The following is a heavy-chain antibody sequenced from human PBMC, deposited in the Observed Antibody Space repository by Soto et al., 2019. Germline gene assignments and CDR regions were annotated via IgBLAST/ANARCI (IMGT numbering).Heavy chain of an antibody. D-gene: IGHD2-15*01. CDR1: GGSLSGYY. J-gene: IGHJ4*02. V-gene: IGHV4-34*01. CDR2: IGHFGST. Sequence: QVQLQQWGAGLLKPSETLSLTCAVSGGSLSGYYWTWIRQPPGKGLEWIGEIGHFGSTNYNPSLKSRVTRSVDTSKNQFSLKLSSMTAADTAVYYGARGRKDCSEGSCYSRGYWGQGALVTVSS. CDR3: ARGRKDCSEGSCYSRGY.